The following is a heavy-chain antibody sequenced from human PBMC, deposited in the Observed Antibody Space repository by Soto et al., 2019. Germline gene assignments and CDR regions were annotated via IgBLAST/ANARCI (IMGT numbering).Heavy chain of an antibody. D-gene: IGHD3-9*01. V-gene: IGHV4-34*01. Sequence: SETVSLTCGVYGASLSSSYWTWIRQSPGKGLEWIGEINHSGSTNYNPSLKSRVTISVDPSKSHFSLDLGSVTAADTAVYYRARGLSKAYDMAFDIWGQGTMVTVSS. CDR1: GASLSSSY. J-gene: IGHJ3*02. CDR2: INHSGST. CDR3: ARGLSKAYDMAFDI.